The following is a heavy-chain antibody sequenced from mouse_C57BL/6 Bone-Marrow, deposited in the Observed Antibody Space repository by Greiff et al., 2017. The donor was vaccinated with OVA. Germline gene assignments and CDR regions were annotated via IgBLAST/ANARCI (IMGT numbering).Heavy chain of an antibody. J-gene: IGHJ2*01. CDR2: IYPRSGNT. CDR1: GYTFTSYG. V-gene: IGHV1-81*01. D-gene: IGHD2-2*01. Sequence: VQLQQSGAELARPGASVKLSCTASGYTFTSYGISWVKQRTGQGLEWIGEIYPRSGNTYYTEKFKGKATLTADKSSSTAYMVLRSLTSEGCAVYFGARICYGYGDYFDYWGQGTALTVSS. CDR3: ARICYGYGDYFDY.